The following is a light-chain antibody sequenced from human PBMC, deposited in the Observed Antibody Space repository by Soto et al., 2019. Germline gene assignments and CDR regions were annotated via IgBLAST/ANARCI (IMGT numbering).Light chain of an antibody. CDR1: QSIGSS. V-gene: IGKV3-11*01. J-gene: IGKJ4*01. CDR2: DAS. Sequence: ESVLTQSPATLSLSPGERATLSCRASQSIGSSLAWYQQKPGQAPRLLIYDASNRATGIPARFSGSGSGTDFTLTISGLEPEDFAVYYCQQRSDWPLTFGGGTKVEIK. CDR3: QQRSDWPLT.